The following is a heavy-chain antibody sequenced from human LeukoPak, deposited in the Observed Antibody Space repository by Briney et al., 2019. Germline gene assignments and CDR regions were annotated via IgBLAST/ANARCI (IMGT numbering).Heavy chain of an antibody. D-gene: IGHD3-22*01. Sequence: SQTLSLTCAISGDSVASDSAAWNWIRQSPSRGLEWLGRTYYRSQWFIDYAVSVNTRITIKSDTSRNQFSVELNSVTPEDTGVYYCARGSGYYDTGSFSFVDNWGQGTLVSVSS. V-gene: IGHV6-1*01. CDR3: ARGSGYYDTGSFSFVDN. CDR1: GDSVASDSAA. CDR2: TYYRSQWFI. J-gene: IGHJ4*02.